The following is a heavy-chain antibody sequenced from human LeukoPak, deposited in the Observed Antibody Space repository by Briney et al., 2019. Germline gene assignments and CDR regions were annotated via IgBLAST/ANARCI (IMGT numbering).Heavy chain of an antibody. J-gene: IGHJ5*02. Sequence: SETLSLTCAAYGGSFSGYYWSWIRQPPGKGLEWIGEINHSGSTNYNPSLKSRVTISVDTSKNQFSLKLSSVTAADTAVYYCARAESGYSSGWYAGRHNWFDPWGQGTLVTVSS. CDR3: ARAESGYSSGWYAGRHNWFDP. D-gene: IGHD6-19*01. V-gene: IGHV4-34*01. CDR1: GGSFSGYY. CDR2: INHSGST.